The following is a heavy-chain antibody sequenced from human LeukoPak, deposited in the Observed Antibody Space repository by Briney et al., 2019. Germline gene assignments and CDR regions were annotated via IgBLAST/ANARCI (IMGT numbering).Heavy chain of an antibody. CDR2: ISGSGGST. V-gene: IGHV3-23*01. Sequence: PGGSLRLSCAASGFTFSSYGMSWVRQAPRKGLEWVSAISGSGGSTYYADSVKGRFTISRDNSKNTLYLQMNSLRAEDTAVYYCAKDHFTFGGVIDRYYFDYWGQGTLVTVSS. CDR1: GFTFSSYG. J-gene: IGHJ4*02. D-gene: IGHD3-16*02. CDR3: AKDHFTFGGVIDRYYFDY.